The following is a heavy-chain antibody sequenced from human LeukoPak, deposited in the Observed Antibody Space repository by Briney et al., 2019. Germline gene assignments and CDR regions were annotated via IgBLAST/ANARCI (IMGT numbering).Heavy chain of an antibody. CDR3: ARGHGSGSYEEEGNWFDP. V-gene: IGHV4-31*03. CDR1: GGSISSGVYY. J-gene: IGHJ5*02. CDR2: IYYSGST. Sequence: SETLSLTCTVSGGSISSGVYYWSWIRQHPGKGLEWMWYIYYSGSTYYNPSLKSRVTISVDTSKNQFSLKLSSVTAADTAVYYCARGHGSGSYEEEGNWFDPWGQGTLVTVSS. D-gene: IGHD3-10*01.